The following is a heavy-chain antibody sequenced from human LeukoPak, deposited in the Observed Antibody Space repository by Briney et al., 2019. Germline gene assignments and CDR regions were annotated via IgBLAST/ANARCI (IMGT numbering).Heavy chain of an antibody. D-gene: IGHD3-16*02. V-gene: IGHV4-39*01. Sequence: KPSETPSLTCTVSGGSISSSSYYWGWIRQPPGKGLEWIGSIYYSGSTYYNPSLKSRVTISVDTSKNQFSLKLSSVTAADTAVYYCARLMITFGGVIVIPKFQSSEITDYWGQGTLVTVSS. CDR2: IYYSGST. J-gene: IGHJ4*02. CDR1: GGSISSSSYY. CDR3: ARLMITFGGVIVIPKFQSSEITDY.